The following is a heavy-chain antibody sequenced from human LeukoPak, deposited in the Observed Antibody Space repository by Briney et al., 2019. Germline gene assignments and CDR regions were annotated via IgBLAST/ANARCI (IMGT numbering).Heavy chain of an antibody. V-gene: IGHV3-23*01. CDR1: GFTFIDYY. D-gene: IGHD6-19*01. J-gene: IGHJ4*02. Sequence: GGALRLSCAASGFTFIDYYMSWVRRAPGKGLEWVSAISGSGGSTFYADSVKGRFTISRENNKNTLYLQMNSLRAEDTAVYYCAKVYSAGWYPGYFDYWGQGTLVTVSS. CDR2: ISGSGGST. CDR3: AKVYSAGWYPGYFDY.